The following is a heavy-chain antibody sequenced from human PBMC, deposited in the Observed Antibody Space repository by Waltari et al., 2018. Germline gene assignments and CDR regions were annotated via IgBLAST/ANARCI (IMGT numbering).Heavy chain of an antibody. CDR2: IYHSGST. Sequence: QVRLQESGPGLVQPSETLSLVCTGSGYSISRGHYWGWIRQPPGKGLEWLGSIYHSGSTYFNPSLMSRVTMSVDTSKNQFSLKLSSVTAADTAIYFCASDSGFDAYDSWGQGTLVTVSS. CDR3: ASDSGFDAYDS. J-gene: IGHJ5*01. D-gene: IGHD1-26*01. V-gene: IGHV4-38-2*02. CDR1: GYSISRGHY.